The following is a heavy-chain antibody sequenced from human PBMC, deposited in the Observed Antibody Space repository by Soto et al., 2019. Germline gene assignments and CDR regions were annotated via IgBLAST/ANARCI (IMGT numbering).Heavy chain of an antibody. Sequence: ASVKVSCKASGYIFTNYAIHWVRQAPGQRLEWMGWINAGNGKTKYSQNFQGRVTITRDESTSIAYMELSSLRSEDTAVYYCARDGTPLAVAGLNWIDPPGQGTLVTVSS. CDR3: ARDGTPLAVAGLNWIDP. J-gene: IGHJ5*02. CDR2: INAGNGKT. D-gene: IGHD6-19*01. V-gene: IGHV1-3*01. CDR1: GYIFTNYA.